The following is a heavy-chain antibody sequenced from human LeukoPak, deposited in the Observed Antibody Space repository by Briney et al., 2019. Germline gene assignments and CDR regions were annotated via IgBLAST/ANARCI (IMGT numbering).Heavy chain of an antibody. CDR1: GGTFSSYA. CDR2: IIPIFGTA. CDR3: ARDFHSSSSTFDY. J-gene: IGHJ4*02. V-gene: IGHV1-69*05. D-gene: IGHD6-6*01. Sequence: GASVKVSCKASGGTFSSYAISWVRQAPGQGLEWMGGIIPIFGTANYAQKFQGRVTITTDESTSTAYMELSSLRSEDTAVYYCARDFHSSSSTFDYWGQGTLVTVSS.